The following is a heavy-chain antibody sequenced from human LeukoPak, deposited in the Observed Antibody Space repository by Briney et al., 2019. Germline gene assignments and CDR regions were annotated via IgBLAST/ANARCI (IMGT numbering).Heavy chain of an antibody. Sequence: ASVKVSCKASGYTFTSYGISWVRQAPGQGLEWMGWISAYNGNTNYAQKLQGRVTMTTDTSTSTAYMELRSLRSDDTAVYYCARDRLGISVVPAANDYWGQGTLVTVSS. CDR2: ISAYNGNT. D-gene: IGHD2-2*01. V-gene: IGHV1-18*01. CDR1: GYTFTSYG. J-gene: IGHJ4*02. CDR3: ARDRLGISVVPAANDY.